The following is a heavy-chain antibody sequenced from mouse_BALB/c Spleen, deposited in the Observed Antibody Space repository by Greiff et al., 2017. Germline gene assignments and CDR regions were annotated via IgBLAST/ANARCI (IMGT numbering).Heavy chain of an antibody. CDR1: GYSITSGYY. CDR2: ISYDGSN. Sequence: EVQLQQSGPGLVKPSQSLSLTCSVTGYSITSGYYWNWIRQFPGNKLEWMGYISYDGSNNYNPSLKNRISITRDTSKNQFFLKLNSVTTEDTATYYCARDDGYYLWFAYWGQGTLVTVSA. J-gene: IGHJ3*01. V-gene: IGHV3-6*02. D-gene: IGHD2-3*01. CDR3: ARDDGYYLWFAY.